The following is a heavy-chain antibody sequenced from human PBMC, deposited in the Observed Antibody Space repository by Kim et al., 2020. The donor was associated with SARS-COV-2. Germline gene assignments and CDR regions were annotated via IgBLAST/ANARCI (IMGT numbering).Heavy chain of an antibody. CDR2: IIPRFGTT. Sequence: SVKVSCKASGGTFSNFGINWVRLVPGQGLEWMGGIIPRFGTTKYAHKFQGRLTITADDSTSTASMDLTSLGSGDTAIYYCASALSGAFGVVSPLYGMDAWGKGTTVTVSS. J-gene: IGHJ6*04. D-gene: IGHD3-3*01. V-gene: IGHV1-69*13. CDR3: ASALSGAFGVVSPLYGMDA. CDR1: GGTFSNFG.